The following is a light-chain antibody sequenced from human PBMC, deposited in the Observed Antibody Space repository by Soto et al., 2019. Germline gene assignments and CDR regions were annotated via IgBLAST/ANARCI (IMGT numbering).Light chain of an antibody. V-gene: IGLV2-11*01. CDR2: DVN. CDR1: SSDVANYNY. Sequence: HSVLTQPRSVSGSPGQSVTISCTRTSSDVANYNYVSWYQQHPGKAPKLLIYDVNKRPSGVPYRFSGSKSGNTASLTISGLQADDEADYYCCSYAGTYTRVFGTGTKVTVL. J-gene: IGLJ1*01. CDR3: CSYAGTYTRV.